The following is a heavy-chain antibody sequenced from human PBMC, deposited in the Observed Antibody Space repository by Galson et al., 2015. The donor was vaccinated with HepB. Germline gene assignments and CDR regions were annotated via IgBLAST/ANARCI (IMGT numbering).Heavy chain of an antibody. CDR1: GFTFSRYW. Sequence: SLRLSCAASGFTFSRYWMHWVRQAPGKGLVWVSRITGDGSSTKYADSVKGRFTISRDNAKNILYLQMNSLRPEDTAVYYCLSEGVVAAVRDGGYWGQGALVTVSS. CDR3: LSEGVVAAVRDGGY. D-gene: IGHD2-21*02. CDR2: ITGDGSST. J-gene: IGHJ4*02. V-gene: IGHV3-74*01.